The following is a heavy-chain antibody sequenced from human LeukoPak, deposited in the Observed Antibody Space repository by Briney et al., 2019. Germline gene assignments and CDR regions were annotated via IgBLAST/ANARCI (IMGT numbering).Heavy chain of an antibody. CDR3: ARDQGYSSSSFYDY. D-gene: IGHD6-6*01. V-gene: IGHV1-69*04. J-gene: IGHJ4*02. CDR1: VGTFSSYA. CDR2: IIPILGIA. Sequence: ASVKVSCKASVGTFSSYAISWVRQAPGQGLEWMGRIIPILGIANYAQKFQGRVTITADKSTSTAYMELSSLRSEDTAVYYCARDQGYSSSSFYDYWGQGTLVTVSS.